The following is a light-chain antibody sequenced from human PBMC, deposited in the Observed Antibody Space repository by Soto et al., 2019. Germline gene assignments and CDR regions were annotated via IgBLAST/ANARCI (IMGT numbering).Light chain of an antibody. V-gene: IGKV3-11*01. CDR1: QSVSNY. Sequence: EIVLTQSPVTLSLFPGARATLSCRASQSVSNYLAWYQQKPGQAPRLLIYDALKRATGIPDRFSGSGSGTDFTLTNSSLEPEDFAVYFCQQRSNWPLYTFGQGTKLEIK. CDR2: DAL. J-gene: IGKJ2*01. CDR3: QQRSNWPLYT.